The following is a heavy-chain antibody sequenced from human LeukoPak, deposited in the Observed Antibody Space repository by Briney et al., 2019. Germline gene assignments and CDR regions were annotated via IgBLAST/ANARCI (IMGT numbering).Heavy chain of an antibody. J-gene: IGHJ4*02. CDR3: ARLKYGDYGLYYFDY. CDR1: GGSISSYY. CDR2: IYYSNT. V-gene: IGHV4-59*08. Sequence: PSETLSLTCTVSGGSISSYYWSWIRQPPGKGLESIGYIYYSNTNYNPSLKSRVTISVDTSMNQFSLKLSSVTAADTAVYYCARLKYGDYGLYYFDYWGQGTLVTVSS. D-gene: IGHD4-17*01.